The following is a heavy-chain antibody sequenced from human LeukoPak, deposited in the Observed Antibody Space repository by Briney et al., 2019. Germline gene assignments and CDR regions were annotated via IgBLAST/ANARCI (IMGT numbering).Heavy chain of an antibody. V-gene: IGHV3-23*01. CDR2: ISGSGGST. D-gene: IGHD2-21*02. J-gene: IGHJ4*02. Sequence: GGSLRLSCAASGFIFRSYAMSWVRQAPGKGLEWVSAISGSGGSTYNADSVKGRFTISRDNSKNTLYLEMNSLRAEDTAAYYCAKAYCGGDCYFDFFDYWGQGTLVTVSS. CDR1: GFIFRSYA. CDR3: AKAYCGGDCYFDFFDY.